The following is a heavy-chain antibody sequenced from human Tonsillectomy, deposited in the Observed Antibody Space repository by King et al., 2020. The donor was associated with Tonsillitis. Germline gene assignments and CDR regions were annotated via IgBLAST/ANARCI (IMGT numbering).Heavy chain of an antibody. CDR2: ISISGGT. J-gene: IGHJ4*02. V-gene: IGHV4-4*07. CDR1: GGSIPIFS. CDR3: ARGDYFDTSGYYPPFDY. Sequence: VQLQESGPGMVEPSETLSLTCTLSGGSIPIFSCSWIWHPAREGIGGDVGISISGGTNQTPSPQRPVTMSVYTSKKPFSLQPSSVTAADTAVYYCARGDYFDTSGYYPPFDYWGQGTLVTVSS. D-gene: IGHD3-22*01.